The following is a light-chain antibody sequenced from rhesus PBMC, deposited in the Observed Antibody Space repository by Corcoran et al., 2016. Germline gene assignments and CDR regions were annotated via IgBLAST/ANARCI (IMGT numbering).Light chain of an antibody. J-gene: IGKJ1*01. Sequence: DIVMTQTPLSLPVTLGEPASISCRSSQSLVYSDGKTYLDWYLQKPGQSPQLLMYLVSKRAFGVQDKFRGSGSGTDLTLKISRVEAEDVGVYYCMQALRSPWTFGQGPKVEIK. CDR3: MQALRSPWT. CDR1: QSLVYSDGKTY. CDR2: LVS. V-gene: IGKV2-82*01.